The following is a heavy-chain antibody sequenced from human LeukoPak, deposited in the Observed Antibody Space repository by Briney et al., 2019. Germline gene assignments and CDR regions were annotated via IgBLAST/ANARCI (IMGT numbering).Heavy chain of an antibody. CDR3: AREDIAVAGTYLDP. J-gene: IGHJ5*02. CDR2: ISYDGSNK. CDR1: GFTFSSYA. Sequence: GGSLRLSCAASGFTFSSYAMHWVRQAPGKGLEWVAVISYDGSNKYYADSVKGRFTISRDNSKNTLYLQMNSLRAEDTAVYYCAREDIAVAGTYLDPWGQGTLVTVSS. V-gene: IGHV3-30-3*01. D-gene: IGHD6-19*01.